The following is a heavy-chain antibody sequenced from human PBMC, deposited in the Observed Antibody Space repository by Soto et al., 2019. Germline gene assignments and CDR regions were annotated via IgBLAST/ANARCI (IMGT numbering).Heavy chain of an antibody. CDR3: ATGADGDIFDY. D-gene: IGHD4-17*01. V-gene: IGHV4-34*01. CDR2: INHSGST. Sequence: SETLSLTCAVYGGSFSGYYWSWIRQPPGKGLEWIGEINHSGSTNYNPSLKSRVTISVDTSKNQFSLKLSSVTAADTAVYYCATGADGDIFDYWGQGTLVTVSS. CDR1: GGSFSGYY. J-gene: IGHJ4*02.